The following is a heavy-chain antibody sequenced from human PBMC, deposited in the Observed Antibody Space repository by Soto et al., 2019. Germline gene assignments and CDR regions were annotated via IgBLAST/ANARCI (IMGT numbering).Heavy chain of an antibody. CDR3: ARDIVTTITSLDY. Sequence: SVKVSCKASGYTFTGYYIHWVRQAPGQGLEWMGWINPNSGGTNSAQKFQGRVTMTRDTSISTAYMELSRLRSDDTAVYYCARDIVTTITSLDYWGQGTLVTVSS. CDR2: INPNSGGT. V-gene: IGHV1-2*02. J-gene: IGHJ4*02. D-gene: IGHD5-12*01. CDR1: GYTFTGYY.